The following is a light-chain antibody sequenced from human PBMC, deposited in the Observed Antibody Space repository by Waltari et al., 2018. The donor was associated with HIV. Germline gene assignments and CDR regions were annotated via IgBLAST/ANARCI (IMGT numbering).Light chain of an antibody. CDR1: SSDVGRYAY. CDR2: EVN. Sequence: QSALTQPPSASGSPGQSVTISCTATSSDVGRYAYVSWYQQHPGKAPKLLIYEVNKRPSGVPDRFSGSKSGNTASLTVSGLQAEDEAEYSCTSYAGINPVAFGGGTKLTVL. CDR3: TSYAGINPVA. J-gene: IGLJ2*01. V-gene: IGLV2-8*01.